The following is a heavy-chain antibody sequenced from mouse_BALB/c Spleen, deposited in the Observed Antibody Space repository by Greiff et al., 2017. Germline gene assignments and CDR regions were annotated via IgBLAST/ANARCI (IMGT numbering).Heavy chain of an antibody. CDR2: INPSSGYT. V-gene: IGHV1-4*01. Sequence: VQLQQSGAELARPGASVKMSCKASGYTFTSYTMHWVKQRPGQGLEWIGYINPSSGYTNYNQKFKDKATLTADKSSSTAYMQRSSLTSEDSAVYYCARGITTVVAPYAMDYWGQGTSVTVSS. CDR3: ARGITTVVAPYAMDY. D-gene: IGHD1-1*01. J-gene: IGHJ4*01. CDR1: GYTFTSYT.